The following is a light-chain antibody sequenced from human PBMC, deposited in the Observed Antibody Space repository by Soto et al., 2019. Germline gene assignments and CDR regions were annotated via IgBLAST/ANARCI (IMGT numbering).Light chain of an antibody. CDR1: QSVSSNH. Sequence: EIVLTQSPGTLSLSPGATATLSCRASQSVSSNHLAWFQQKPGQAPRLLIYDASSRATGIPDRFSGSGSGTDFTLTISRLEPEDFAVYYCQQRSNWPPGFTFGPGTKVDIK. V-gene: IGKV3D-20*02. J-gene: IGKJ3*01. CDR3: QQRSNWPPGFT. CDR2: DAS.